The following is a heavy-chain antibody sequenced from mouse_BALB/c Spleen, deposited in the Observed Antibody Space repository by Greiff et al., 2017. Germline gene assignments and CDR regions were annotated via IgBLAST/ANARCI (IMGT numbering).Heavy chain of an antibody. Sequence: VKLQESGAELAKPGASVKMSCKASGYTFTSYWMHWVKQRPGQGLEWIGYINPSTGYTEYNQKFKDKATLTADKSSSTAYMQLSSLTSEDSAVYYCARSGLGRDAMDYWGQGTSVTVSS. CDR2: INPSTGYT. J-gene: IGHJ4*01. V-gene: IGHV1-7*01. D-gene: IGHD4-1*01. CDR3: ARSGLGRDAMDY. CDR1: GYTFTSYW.